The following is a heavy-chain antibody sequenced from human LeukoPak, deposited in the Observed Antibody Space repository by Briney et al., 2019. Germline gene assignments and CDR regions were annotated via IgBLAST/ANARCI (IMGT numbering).Heavy chain of an antibody. CDR1: GFTFSSYS. CDR2: ISSSSSTI. CDR3: ARERGFVPGPVDY. Sequence: GGSLRLSCAASGFTFSSYSMNWVRQAPGKGLEWVSYISSSSSTIYYADSVKGRFTISRDNAKNSLYLQMNSLGDEDTAVYYCARERGFVPGPVDYWGQGTLVTVSS. V-gene: IGHV3-48*02. J-gene: IGHJ4*02. D-gene: IGHD2-2*01.